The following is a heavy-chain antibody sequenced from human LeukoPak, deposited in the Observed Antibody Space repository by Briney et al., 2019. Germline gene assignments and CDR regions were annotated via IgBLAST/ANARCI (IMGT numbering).Heavy chain of an antibody. D-gene: IGHD5-24*01. CDR2: ISSSSSYI. CDR3: AREYGYRGWFDP. Sequence: PGGSLRLSCAASGFTFSSYSMNWVRHAPGKGLEWVSSISSSSSYIYYADSVMGRFTISRDNANNSLYLQMNSLRAEDTAVYYCAREYGYRGWFDPWGQGTLVTVS. CDR1: GFTFSSYS. J-gene: IGHJ5*02. V-gene: IGHV3-21*01.